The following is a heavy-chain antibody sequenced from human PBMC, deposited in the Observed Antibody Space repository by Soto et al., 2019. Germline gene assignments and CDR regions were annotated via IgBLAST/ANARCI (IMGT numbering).Heavy chain of an antibody. CDR2: IWYDGSNK. J-gene: IGHJ4*02. CDR1: GFTFSSYG. V-gene: IGHV3-33*01. D-gene: IGHD6-13*01. Sequence: QVQLVESGGGVVQPGRSLRLSCAASGFTFSSYGMHWVRQAPGKGLEWVAVIWYDGSNKYYADSVKGRFTISRDNSKNTLYLQMNSLRAEDTAVYYCASLLAAAGPNQFDYWGQGTLVTVSS. CDR3: ASLLAAAGPNQFDY.